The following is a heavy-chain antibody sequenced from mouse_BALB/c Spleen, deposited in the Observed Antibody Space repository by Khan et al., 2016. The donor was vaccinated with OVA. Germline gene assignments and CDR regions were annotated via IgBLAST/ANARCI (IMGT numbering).Heavy chain of an antibody. CDR2: INPGSGGT. J-gene: IGHJ3*01. CDR1: GYAFNNYM. D-gene: IGHD1-1*02. CDR3: ARSGYGSLAY. Sequence: QVQLQQSGAELVRPGTSVKVSCKASGYAFNNYMLEWVKQRPGQGLEWIGVINPGSGGTNYNEKFKGKATLNADKSSNNAYIQLSSLTSDDSAGYFCARSGYGSLAYWGQGTLVTVSA. V-gene: IGHV1-54*01.